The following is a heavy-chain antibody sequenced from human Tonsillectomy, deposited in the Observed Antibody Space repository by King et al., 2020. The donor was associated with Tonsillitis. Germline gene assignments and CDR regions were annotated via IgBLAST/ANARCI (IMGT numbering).Heavy chain of an antibody. CDR3: ARIRTSYTTYGMDV. Sequence: TLKESGPALVKPTQTLTLTCTFSGFSVSTSAMCVSWIRQPPGKALEWLALIDWDDDKYYSTSLKTRLTISKDTSKNQVVLTMTDMDPVDTATYYCARIRTSYTTYGMDVWGPGTTVTVSS. CDR1: GFSVSTSAMC. V-gene: IGHV2-70*01. CDR2: IDWDDDK. D-gene: IGHD1-1*01. J-gene: IGHJ6*02.